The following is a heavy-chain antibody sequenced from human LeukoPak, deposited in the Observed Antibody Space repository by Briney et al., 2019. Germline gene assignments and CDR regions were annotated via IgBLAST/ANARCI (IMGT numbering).Heavy chain of an antibody. D-gene: IGHD6-13*01. CDR1: GFSFSAYG. CDR2: IWYVGSSK. Sequence: GGSLRLSCAASGFSFSAYGVHWVRQAPGKGLEWVAVIWYVGSSKDYADSVKGRFTFSRDNSKNTLYLQMNSLTVEDTAVYYCARSQSSSLIDYWGQGTLVTVSS. CDR3: ARSQSSSLIDY. J-gene: IGHJ4*02. V-gene: IGHV3-33*01.